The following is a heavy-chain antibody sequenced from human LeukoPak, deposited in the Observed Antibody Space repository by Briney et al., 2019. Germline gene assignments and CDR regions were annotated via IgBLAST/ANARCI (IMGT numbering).Heavy chain of an antibody. CDR1: GGSISNYY. J-gene: IGHJ5*02. CDR3: ARSRGGFGDYGSWFDP. D-gene: IGHD4-17*01. Sequence: PSETLSLTCTVSGGSISNYYWSWIRQPPGKGLEWIGYIHYTGSTNYNPSHKSRVTISVDTSKNQFSLKLRSVTAADTAVYFCARSRGGFGDYGSWFDPWGQGTLVTVSS. CDR2: IHYTGST. V-gene: IGHV4-59*12.